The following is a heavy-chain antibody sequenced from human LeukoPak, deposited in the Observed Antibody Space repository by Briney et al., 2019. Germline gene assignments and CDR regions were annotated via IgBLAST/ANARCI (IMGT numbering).Heavy chain of an antibody. D-gene: IGHD3-3*01. J-gene: IGHJ5*02. CDR3: ARDPTYYDFWSGYPNWFDP. Sequence: GRSLRLSCAASGFSFDDYAMHWVRQAPGKGLEWVSSISSSSNSMYYSDSVRGRFTISRDNAKNSLYLQMNNLRAEDTAVYYCARDPTYYDFWSGYPNWFDPWGQGTLVIVSS. CDR1: GFSFDDYA. V-gene: IGHV3-21*01. CDR2: ISSSSNSM.